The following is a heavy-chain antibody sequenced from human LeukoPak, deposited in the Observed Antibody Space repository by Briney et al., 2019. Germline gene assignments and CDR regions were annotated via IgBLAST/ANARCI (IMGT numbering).Heavy chain of an antibody. Sequence: GGSLRLSCAASEFTFSGSAMHWVRQASGKGLEWVGRIRSKANSNATAYAASVKGRFTISRDDSKNTAYLQMNSLKTEDTAVYYCTRQRLDQYYYFYYMDVWGKGTTVTVSS. J-gene: IGHJ6*03. CDR1: EFTFSGSA. D-gene: IGHD6-25*01. CDR3: TRQRLDQYYYFYYMDV. V-gene: IGHV3-73*01. CDR2: IRSKANSNAT.